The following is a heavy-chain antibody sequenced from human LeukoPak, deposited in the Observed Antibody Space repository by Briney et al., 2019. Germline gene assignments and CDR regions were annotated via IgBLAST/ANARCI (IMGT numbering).Heavy chain of an antibody. CDR3: ARDTSGWSPAGWFDP. Sequence: SETLSLTCSVSGGSISSYYWSWIRQPPGKGLQWIGYIFYSGNTKHNPSLRSRVTISVDTSKNQFSLKLTSVTAADTAVYYCARDTSGWSPAGWFDPWGQGTLVTVSS. CDR1: GGSISSYY. V-gene: IGHV4-59*01. CDR2: IFYSGNT. J-gene: IGHJ5*02. D-gene: IGHD6-19*01.